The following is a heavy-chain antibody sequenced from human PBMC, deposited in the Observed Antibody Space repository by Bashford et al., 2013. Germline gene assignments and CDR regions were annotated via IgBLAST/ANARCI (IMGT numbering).Heavy chain of an antibody. Sequence: GGSLRLSCAASGFTFSNYAMSWVRQAPGKGLEWVSGISGGGGSTFYGDSVKGRFTISRDDSENTLFLQMNSLRAEDTAVYYCAKDHYYGSGSDPYFDYWGQGTLVTVSS. CDR2: ISGGGGST. V-gene: IGHV3-23*01. CDR1: GFTFSNYA. D-gene: IGHD3-10*01. J-gene: IGHJ4*02. CDR3: AKDHYYGSGSDPYFDY.